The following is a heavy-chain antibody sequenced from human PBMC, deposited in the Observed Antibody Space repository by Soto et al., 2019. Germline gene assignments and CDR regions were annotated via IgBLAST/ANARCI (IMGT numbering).Heavy chain of an antibody. Sequence: QLQLQESGSGLVKPSQTLSLTCAVSGGSISSGGYSWSWIRQPPGKGLEWIGYIYHSGSTYYNPSIKTRVNISVDESKNQFSLKLSSVTAADTAVYCCAAGGELPRYYWGQGTLVTVAS. CDR1: GGSISSGGYS. CDR2: IYHSGST. V-gene: IGHV4-30-2*01. CDR3: AAGGELPRYY. J-gene: IGHJ4*02. D-gene: IGHD1-26*01.